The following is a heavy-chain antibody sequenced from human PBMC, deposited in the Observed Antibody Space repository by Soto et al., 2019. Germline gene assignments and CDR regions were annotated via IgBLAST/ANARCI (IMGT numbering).Heavy chain of an antibody. CDR1: GGSFSGYY. CDR3: ARDKISGHFDY. J-gene: IGHJ4*02. V-gene: IGHV4-34*01. CDR2: INHSGST. Sequence: QVQLQQWGPGLLKPSETLSLTCAVYGGSFSGYYWTWIWQPPGTGLEWNGEINHSGSTNYHPTLKSRVTTAVDTTKNLFSLKLTAVTAAATAGYYCARDKISGHFDYWGQGTLVTVSS.